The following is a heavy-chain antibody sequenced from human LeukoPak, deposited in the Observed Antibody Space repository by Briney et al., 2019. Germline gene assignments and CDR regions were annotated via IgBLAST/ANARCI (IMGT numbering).Heavy chain of an antibody. V-gene: IGHV1-46*03. CDR2: INPSGGST. CDR1: GYTFTSYY. CDR3: AREYIAAAGPLGGYFDY. Sequence: GASVKVSCKASGYTFTSYYMHWVRQAPGQGLEWMGIINPSGGSTSYAQKFQGRVTMTRDTSTSTVYMELSSLRSEDTAVYYCAREYIAAAGPLGGYFDYWGQGTLVTVSS. D-gene: IGHD6-13*01. J-gene: IGHJ4*02.